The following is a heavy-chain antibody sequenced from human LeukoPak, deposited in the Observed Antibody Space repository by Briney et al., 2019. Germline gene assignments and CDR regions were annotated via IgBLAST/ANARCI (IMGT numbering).Heavy chain of an antibody. Sequence: GASVKVSCKASGYTFTSYGISWVRQAPGPGLEWMGWIHPNSGGIKYAQKFQGRVTMTRDTSISTAYMELSGLTSDDTAVYYCGRKSANRKTSEFDYWGQGTLVTVSS. J-gene: IGHJ4*02. V-gene: IGHV1-2*02. CDR2: IHPNSGGI. CDR1: GYTFTSYG. D-gene: IGHD1-14*01. CDR3: GRKSANRKTSEFDY.